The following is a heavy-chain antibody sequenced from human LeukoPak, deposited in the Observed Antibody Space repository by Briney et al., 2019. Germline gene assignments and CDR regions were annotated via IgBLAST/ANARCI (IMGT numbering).Heavy chain of an antibody. CDR3: ARLDYFYDSSRYSWYFDY. CDR1: GGSVSTYY. V-gene: IGHV4-4*09. CDR2: IYPSGST. D-gene: IGHD3-22*01. Sequence: SETLSLTCTVSGGSVSTYYWSWIRQPPGRGLEWIGYIYPSGSTTYDPSLKSRVTISLDTSKNQFSLKLSSVTAADTAVYHCARLDYFYDSSRYSWYFDYWGQGALVTVSS. J-gene: IGHJ4*02.